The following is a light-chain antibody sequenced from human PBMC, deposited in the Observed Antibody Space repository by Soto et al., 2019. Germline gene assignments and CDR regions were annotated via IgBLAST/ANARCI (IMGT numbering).Light chain of an antibody. Sequence: EAVLTQSPATLSVSPGERATLSCRASQSVATNLAWYQQRPGQAPRLLIYGASKRAVGLPARFSGSGSGTEFTLTITSLQSEDFAVYYCHYYGGSPTFGGGTKVDIK. CDR2: GAS. CDR1: QSVATN. J-gene: IGKJ4*01. V-gene: IGKV3-15*01. CDR3: HYYGGSPT.